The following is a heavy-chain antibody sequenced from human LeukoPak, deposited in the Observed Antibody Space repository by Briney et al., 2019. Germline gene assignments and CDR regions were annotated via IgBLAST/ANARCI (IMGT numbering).Heavy chain of an antibody. V-gene: IGHV4-59*01. J-gene: IGHJ4*02. CDR3: ARSPVYGKTKKAIDY. CDR1: GDSISDYY. D-gene: IGHD5/OR15-5a*01. Sequence: SETLSLTCNVSGDSISDYYWTWIRQPPGKGLEWIGYIFYSGSTNYSPSLKSRVTISLDSSKNQFSLRLRSVTTADTAFYYCARSPVYGKTKKAIDYWGQGTLVTVSA. CDR2: IFYSGST.